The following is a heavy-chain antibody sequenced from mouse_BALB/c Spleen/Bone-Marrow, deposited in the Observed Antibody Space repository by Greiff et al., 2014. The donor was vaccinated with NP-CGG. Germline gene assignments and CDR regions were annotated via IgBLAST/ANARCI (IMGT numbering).Heavy chain of an antibody. CDR2: FYPGSGSI. CDR3: ARHEDRLRAWFAY. Sequence: VMLVESGAELVKPGASVKLSCKASGYTFTEYIIHWVKQRSGQGLEWIGWFYPGSGSIKYNEKSKDKATLTADKSSSTVYMELSRLTSEDSAVYFCARHEDRLRAWFAYWGQGTLVTVSA. D-gene: IGHD3-2*02. V-gene: IGHV1-62-2*01. J-gene: IGHJ3*01. CDR1: GYTFTEYI.